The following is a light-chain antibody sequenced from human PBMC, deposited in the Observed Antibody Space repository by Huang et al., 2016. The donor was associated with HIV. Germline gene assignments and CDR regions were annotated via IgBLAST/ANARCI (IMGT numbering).Light chain of an antibody. V-gene: IGKV3-15*01. CDR1: QSVSSD. Sequence: EIVMTQSPATLSVSPGERATLSCRASQSVSSDLAWYQQTPGQPPRLLSFGASTRATGVPARFSGSGAGTEFTLTISSLQSEGFAVYYCQQYNNWPPTFGQGTKVEIK. CDR3: QQYNNWPPT. J-gene: IGKJ1*01. CDR2: GAS.